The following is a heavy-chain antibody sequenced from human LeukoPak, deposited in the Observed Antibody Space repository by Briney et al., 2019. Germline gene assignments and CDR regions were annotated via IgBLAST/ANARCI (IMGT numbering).Heavy chain of an antibody. CDR1: GYNFTSYT. CDR2: ISAYNGNT. V-gene: IGHV1-18*01. D-gene: IGHD6-13*01. J-gene: IGHJ3*01. Sequence: ASVKVSCKASGYNFTSYTISWVRQAPGQGLEWMGWISAYNGNTNYGQKLQGRVTMTTDTSTSTAYMELRSLRPDDTAVYYCARVEGAPIAAANVWGRGTMVTVSS. CDR3: ARVEGAPIAAANV.